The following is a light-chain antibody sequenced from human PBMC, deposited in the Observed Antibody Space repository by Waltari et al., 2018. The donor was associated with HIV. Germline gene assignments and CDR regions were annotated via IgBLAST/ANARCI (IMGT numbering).Light chain of an antibody. Sequence: QSVLTQPPSASGTPGRRVTISCSGNNSNVGSKPVNWYRQVPGTAPKLLMFSNNQRPSGVPDRFSGSKSGTSASLAIRGLKSEDEADYYCAARDDSLNAWVFGGGTKVTVL. CDR3: AARDDSLNAWV. J-gene: IGLJ3*02. V-gene: IGLV1-44*01. CDR1: NSNVGSKP. CDR2: SNN.